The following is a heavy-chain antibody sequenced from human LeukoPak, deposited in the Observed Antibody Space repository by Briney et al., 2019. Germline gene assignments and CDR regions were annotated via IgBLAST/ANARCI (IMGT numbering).Heavy chain of an antibody. CDR3: ARDMSWSGWYALDY. J-gene: IGHJ4*02. CDR2: IDHSGST. Sequence: SETLSFTGTGSGNSIRRGYYGGWFRHPAGKGLDGFGGIDHSGSTYYNPSLKSRVTISVDTSKNQFSLKLSSVTAADTAVYYCARDMSWSGWYALDYWGQGTLVTVSS. D-gene: IGHD6-19*01. V-gene: IGHV4-38-2*02. CDR1: GNSIRRGYY.